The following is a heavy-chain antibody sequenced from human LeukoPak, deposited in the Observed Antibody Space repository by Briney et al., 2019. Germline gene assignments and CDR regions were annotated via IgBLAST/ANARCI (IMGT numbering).Heavy chain of an antibody. D-gene: IGHD4-11*01. Sequence: SETLSLTCTVSGGSISSSSYYWGWIRQPPGKGLEWIGSIYYSGSTYYNPSLKSRVTISVDTSKNQFSLKLSSVTAADTAVYYCARESRPLHLYYYYYMDVWGKGTTVTVSS. J-gene: IGHJ6*03. CDR2: IYYSGST. V-gene: IGHV4-39*07. CDR3: ARESRPLHLYYYYYMDV. CDR1: GGSISSSSYY.